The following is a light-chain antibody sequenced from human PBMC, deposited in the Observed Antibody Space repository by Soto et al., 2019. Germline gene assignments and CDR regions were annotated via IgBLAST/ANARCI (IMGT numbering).Light chain of an antibody. CDR1: SSDVGGYNY. V-gene: IGLV2-14*01. Sequence: QSVLTQPASVSGSPGQSITISCTGTSSDVGGYNYVSWYQQHPGKAPKLMIYEVSNRPSGVPNRFSGSKSGSTASLTISGLQAEDEADCYCSSYTSSSTRVFGTGTKVTV. CDR2: EVS. J-gene: IGLJ1*01. CDR3: SSYTSSSTRV.